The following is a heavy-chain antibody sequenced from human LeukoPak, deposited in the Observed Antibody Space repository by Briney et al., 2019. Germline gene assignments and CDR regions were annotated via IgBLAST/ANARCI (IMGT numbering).Heavy chain of an antibody. CDR3: ARGLEGGGYSYGSYYFDY. V-gene: IGHV4-39*07. CDR1: GDYIGRINYY. J-gene: IGHJ4*02. CDR2: IYYSGST. Sequence: PSETLSLTCTISGDYIGRINYYWGWIRQPPGKGLEWIVSIYYSGSTYYNPSLKSRVTISVDTSKNQFSLKLSSVTAADTAVYYCARGLEGGGYSYGSYYFDYWGQGTLVTVSS. D-gene: IGHD5-18*01.